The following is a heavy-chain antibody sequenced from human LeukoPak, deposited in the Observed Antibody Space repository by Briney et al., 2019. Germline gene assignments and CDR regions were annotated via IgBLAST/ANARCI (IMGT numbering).Heavy chain of an antibody. J-gene: IGHJ4*02. V-gene: IGHV4-30-2*01. CDR1: GGSISSGDFP. D-gene: IGHD3-10*01. Sequence: TLSLTCAVSGGSISSGDFPWSWIRQPPGKGLEWIGYIFHTGHTSYNPSLKSRVTISVDMSKNQLSLRLTSVTAADTAVYYCARGFYGAGSHFDYWGQETLVTVSS. CDR2: IFHTGHT. CDR3: ARGFYGAGSHFDY.